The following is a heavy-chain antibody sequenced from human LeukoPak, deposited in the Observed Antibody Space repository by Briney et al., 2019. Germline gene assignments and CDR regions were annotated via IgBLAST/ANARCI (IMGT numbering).Heavy chain of an antibody. CDR3: ARALLWFGEPSHIDY. J-gene: IGHJ4*02. CDR1: VYTFTSYG. CDR2: ITAYKDNT. D-gene: IGHD3-10*01. Sequence: ASVKVSCKASVYTFTSYGISWVRQAPGQGLEWMGWITAYKDNTKYAQKLQGRVTMTTDTSTSTAYMELRSLRSDDTAVYYCARALLWFGEPSHIDYWGQGTLVTASS. V-gene: IGHV1-18*01.